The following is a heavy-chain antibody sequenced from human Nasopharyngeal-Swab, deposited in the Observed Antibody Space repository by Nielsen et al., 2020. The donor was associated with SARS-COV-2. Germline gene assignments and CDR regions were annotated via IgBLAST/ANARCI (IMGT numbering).Heavy chain of an antibody. D-gene: IGHD1-7*01. CDR2: ISSSSSTI. Sequence: GESLKISCAASGFTFSSYSMNWVRQAPGKGLKWVSYISSSSSTIYYADSVKGRFTISRDNAKNSLYLQMNSLRAEDTAVYYCARVINWNYEIYYYYYGMDVWGQGTTVTVSS. CDR3: ARVINWNYEIYYYYYGMDV. CDR1: GFTFSSYS. V-gene: IGHV3-48*04. J-gene: IGHJ6*02.